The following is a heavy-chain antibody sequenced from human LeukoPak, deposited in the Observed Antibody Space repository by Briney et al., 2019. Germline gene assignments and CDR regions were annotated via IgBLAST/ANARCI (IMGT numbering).Heavy chain of an antibody. CDR1: GFTVSNNY. CDR3: ARVRPHPIIDV. V-gene: IGHV3-53*01. Sequence: PGGPLRLSCAASGFTVSNNYMSWVRQAPGKGLEWVSVIYTGVSTYYADSVKGRFAISRDNSKNTLYLQMNSLRAEDTGVYYCARVRPHPIIDVWGKGTTVTVSS. D-gene: IGHD6-6*01. J-gene: IGHJ6*03. CDR2: IYTGVST.